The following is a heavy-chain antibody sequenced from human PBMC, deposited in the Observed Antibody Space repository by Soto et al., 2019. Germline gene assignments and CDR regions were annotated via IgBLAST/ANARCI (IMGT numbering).Heavy chain of an antibody. D-gene: IGHD3-3*01. Sequence: SETLSLTCAVSGGSISSSNWWSWVRQPPGKGLEWIGEIYHSGSTNYNPSLKSRVTISVDKSKNQFSLKLSSVTAADTAVYYCARIWTIFGVVAGTDVWGQGTTVTVSS. CDR2: IYHSGST. CDR1: GGSISSSNW. J-gene: IGHJ6*02. V-gene: IGHV4-4*02. CDR3: ARIWTIFGVVAGTDV.